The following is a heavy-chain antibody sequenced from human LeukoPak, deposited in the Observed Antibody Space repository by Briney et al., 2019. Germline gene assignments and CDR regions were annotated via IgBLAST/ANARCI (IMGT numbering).Heavy chain of an antibody. CDR3: ARAGVVPAY. V-gene: IGHV3-21*01. CDR2: ISGSSNYI. J-gene: IGHJ4*02. D-gene: IGHD2-2*01. CDR1: GFTFSCYS. Sequence: GGSLRLSCAASGFTFSCYSMNWVRQAPGKGLEWVSSISGSSNYIYYADSVKGRFTISRGNAKNSLYLQMNSLRAEDTAVYYCARAGVVPAYWGQGTLVTVSS.